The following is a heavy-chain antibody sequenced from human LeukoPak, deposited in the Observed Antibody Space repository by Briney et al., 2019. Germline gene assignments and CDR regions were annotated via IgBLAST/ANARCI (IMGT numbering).Heavy chain of an antibody. CDR2: ISWNSGSI. J-gene: IGHJ2*01. CDR1: GMTFTNAW. Sequence: GGSLRLSCAASGMTFTNAWMSWVRQAPGKGLEWVSGISWNSGSIGYADSVKGRFTISRDNAKNSLYLQMNSLRAEDTALYYCAKAPYGDYGYFDLWGRGTLVTVSS. CDR3: AKAPYGDYGYFDL. V-gene: IGHV3-9*01. D-gene: IGHD4-17*01.